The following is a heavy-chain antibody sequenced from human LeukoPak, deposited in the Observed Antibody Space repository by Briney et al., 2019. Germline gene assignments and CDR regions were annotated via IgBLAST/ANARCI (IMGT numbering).Heavy chain of an antibody. V-gene: IGHV3-21*01. J-gene: IGHJ4*02. D-gene: IGHD6-19*01. CDR3: ARVEGQWLAYYFDY. CDR2: ISSSSSYI. CDR1: GFTFSSYS. Sequence: GGSLRLSCAASGFTFSSYSMNWDRQAPGKGLEWVSSISSSSSYIYYADSVKGRFTISRDNAKNSLYLQMNSLRAEDTAVYYCARVEGQWLAYYFDYWGQGTLVTVSS.